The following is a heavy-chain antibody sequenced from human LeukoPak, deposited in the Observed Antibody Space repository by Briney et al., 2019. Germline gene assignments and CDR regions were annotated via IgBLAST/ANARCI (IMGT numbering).Heavy chain of an antibody. CDR1: GFNFSSYW. Sequence: GGSLRLSCAASGFNFSSYWMSWVRQAPGKGLEWVANINQDGGKKYYVDSVRGRFAISRDNAENSVYLQMNILGAEDTAVYYCARVVQDYYDSSGHYPLGFWGQGTLVTVSS. J-gene: IGHJ4*02. D-gene: IGHD3-22*01. CDR2: INQDGGKK. CDR3: ARVVQDYYDSSGHYPLGF. V-gene: IGHV3-7*01.